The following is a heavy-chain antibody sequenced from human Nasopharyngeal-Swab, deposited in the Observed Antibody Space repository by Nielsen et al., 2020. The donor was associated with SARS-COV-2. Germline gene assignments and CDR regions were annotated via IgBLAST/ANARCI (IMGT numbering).Heavy chain of an antibody. CDR3: ARSRARIQYDFWSGYYYYGMDV. D-gene: IGHD3-3*01. J-gene: IGHJ6*02. CDR2: INHSGST. V-gene: IGHV4-34*01. Sequence: WIRQPPGKGLEWIGEINHSGSTNYNPSLKSRVTISVDTSKNQFSLKLSSVTAADTAVYYCARSRARIQYDFWSGYYYYGMDVWGQGTTVTVSS.